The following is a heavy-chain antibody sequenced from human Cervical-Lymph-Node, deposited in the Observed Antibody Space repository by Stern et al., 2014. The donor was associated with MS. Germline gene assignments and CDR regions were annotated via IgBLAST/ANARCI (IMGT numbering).Heavy chain of an antibody. V-gene: IGHV2-70*13. J-gene: IGHJ4*02. Sequence: QVTLKESGPALVKPTQTVTLTCTFSGFSLSTYGMSVNWIRQPPGKALEWLALINWNDDKYCSTSLKTELTISKDTSRNQVVLTMTNMDPLDTATYYCTQSSCYDTSGFYSFFDSWGQGTLVTVSS. D-gene: IGHD3-22*01. CDR3: TQSSCYDTSGFYSFFDS. CDR2: INWNDDK. CDR1: GFSLSTYGMS.